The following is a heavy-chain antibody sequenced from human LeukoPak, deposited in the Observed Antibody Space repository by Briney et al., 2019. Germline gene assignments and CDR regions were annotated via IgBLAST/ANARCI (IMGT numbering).Heavy chain of an antibody. D-gene: IGHD3-9*01. CDR2: ISSSGSTI. Sequence: GGSLRLSCAASGFTFSNYEMNWVRQAPGKGLEWVSYISSSGSTIYYADSVKGRFTISRDNAKNSLYLQMNSLRAEDTAVYYCARGSFDWLSHYWGQGTLVTVSS. CDR3: ARGSFDWLSHY. J-gene: IGHJ4*02. V-gene: IGHV3-48*03. CDR1: GFTFSNYE.